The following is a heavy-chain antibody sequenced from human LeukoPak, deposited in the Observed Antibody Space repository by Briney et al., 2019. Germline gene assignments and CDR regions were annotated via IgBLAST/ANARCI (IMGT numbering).Heavy chain of an antibody. Sequence: ASVNVSCKASGYTFTSHDINWVRQATGQGLEWMGWMNPNSGNTGFAQKFQGRVTITADESTSTAYMELSSLRSEDTAVYYCASKPNYDFWSGYERWDYYYYYMDVWGKGTTVTVSS. CDR3: ASKPNYDFWSGYERWDYYYYYMDV. J-gene: IGHJ6*03. CDR1: GYTFTSHD. D-gene: IGHD3-3*01. CDR2: MNPNSGNT. V-gene: IGHV1-8*01.